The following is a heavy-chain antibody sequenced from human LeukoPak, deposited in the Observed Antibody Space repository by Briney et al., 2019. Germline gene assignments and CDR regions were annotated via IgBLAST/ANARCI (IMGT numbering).Heavy chain of an antibody. V-gene: IGHV1-18*01. D-gene: IGHD3-9*01. CDR1: GYTFTSYG. Sequence: ASVKVSCKTSGYTFTSYGISWVRQAPGQGLEWMGWISVYNGNTNYAEKVQGRVTMTTDRSTTTGYMELRSLRSDDTAIYYCARGGDDWLGRKDAFDIWGQGTMVIVSS. J-gene: IGHJ3*02. CDR2: ISVYNGNT. CDR3: ARGGDDWLGRKDAFDI.